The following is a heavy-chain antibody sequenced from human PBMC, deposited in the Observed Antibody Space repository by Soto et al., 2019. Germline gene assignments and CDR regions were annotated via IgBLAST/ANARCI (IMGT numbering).Heavy chain of an antibody. CDR1: GYTFTSYG. Sequence: SVKVSCKASGYTFTSYGISWVRQAAGQGLEWMGWISAYNGNTNYAQKLQGRVTMTTDTSTSTGYMELRSLRSDDTAVYYCARRNCSSTSCYDYWGQGTLVTVSS. CDR3: ARRNCSSTSCYDY. J-gene: IGHJ4*02. CDR2: ISAYNGNT. V-gene: IGHV1-18*01. D-gene: IGHD2-2*01.